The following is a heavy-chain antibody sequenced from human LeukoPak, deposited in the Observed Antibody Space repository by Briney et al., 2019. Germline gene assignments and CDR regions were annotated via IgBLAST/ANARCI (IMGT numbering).Heavy chain of an antibody. Sequence: ASVKVSCKASGFTFTSSAVQWVRQARGQRLEWIGWIVVGSGNTNYAQKFQERVTITRDMSTSTAYMELSSLRSKDTAVYYCAAVRNYYYGSGSYYNGEYYFDYWGQGTLVTVSS. CDR1: GFTFTSSA. D-gene: IGHD3-10*01. CDR3: AAVRNYYYGSGSYYNGEYYFDY. V-gene: IGHV1-58*01. CDR2: IVVGSGNT. J-gene: IGHJ4*02.